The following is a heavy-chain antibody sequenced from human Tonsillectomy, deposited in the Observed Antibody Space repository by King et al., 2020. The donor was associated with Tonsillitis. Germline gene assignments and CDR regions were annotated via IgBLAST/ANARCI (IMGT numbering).Heavy chain of an antibody. CDR1: GYTFTSYG. J-gene: IGHJ3*02. V-gene: IGHV1-18*01. CDR3: ARDAYDFLPPWGGDAFDI. D-gene: IGHD3-3*01. Sequence: VQLVESGAEVKKPGASVKVSCKTSGYTFTSYGISWVRQAPGQGLEWMGWISAYNGNTNYAQKLQGRVTMTTDTSTSTAYMELRSLRSDDTAMYYCARDAYDFLPPWGGDAFDIWGQGTMVTVSS. CDR2: ISAYNGNT.